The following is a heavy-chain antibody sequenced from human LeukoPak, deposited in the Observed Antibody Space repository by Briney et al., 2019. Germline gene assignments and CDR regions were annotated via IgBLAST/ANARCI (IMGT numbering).Heavy chain of an antibody. V-gene: IGHV3-11*01. CDR2: ISSSGSTI. CDR3: ARDRHLSGYYYDSSGSVFDY. D-gene: IGHD3-22*01. CDR1: GFTFSDYY. Sequence: PGGSLRLSCAASGFTFSDYYMSWIRQAPGQGLEWVSYISSSGSTIYYADSVKGRFTISRDNAKNSLYLQMNSLRAEDTAVYYCARDRHLSGYYYDSSGSVFDYWGQGTLVTVSS. J-gene: IGHJ4*02.